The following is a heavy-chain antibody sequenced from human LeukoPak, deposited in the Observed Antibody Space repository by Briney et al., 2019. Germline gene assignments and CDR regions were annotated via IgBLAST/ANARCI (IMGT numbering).Heavy chain of an antibody. Sequence: GGSLRLSCAASGFTFSIYAMTWVRQAPGKGLEWVSGIISNSGSTYYAESVKGRFTISRDNSKKTLYLQMSSLRAEDTAVYYCAKGGRGIYYSDYWGQGTLVTVSS. CDR3: AKGGRGIYYSDY. J-gene: IGHJ4*02. D-gene: IGHD3-10*01. CDR1: GFTFSIYA. CDR2: IISNSGST. V-gene: IGHV3-23*01.